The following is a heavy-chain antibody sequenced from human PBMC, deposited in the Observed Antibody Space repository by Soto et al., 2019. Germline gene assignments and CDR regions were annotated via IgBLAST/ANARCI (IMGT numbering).Heavy chain of an antibody. J-gene: IGHJ6*02. D-gene: IGHD4-4*01. V-gene: IGHV1-69*12. Sequence: QVQLVQSGAEVKKPGSSVTLSCKASGGTFRSSTISWVRQAPGQGLEWMGVIIPIFPTPDYAQKFQDRVTIPAEDAASPAYMELSRLTSDDTAVYYCARDRDRLQLGGNYYYIMDVWGQGTTVTVSS. CDR3: ARDRDRLQLGGNYYYIMDV. CDR2: IIPIFPTP. CDR1: GGTFRSST.